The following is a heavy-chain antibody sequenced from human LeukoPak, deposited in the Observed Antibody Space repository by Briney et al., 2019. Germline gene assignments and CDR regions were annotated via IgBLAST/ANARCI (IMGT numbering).Heavy chain of an antibody. V-gene: IGHV4-4*07. D-gene: IGHD6-13*01. CDR1: GGSISSYY. Sequence: KPSETLSLTCTVSGGSISSYYWSWIRQPAGKGLEWIGRIYTSGSTNYNPSLKSRVTMSVDTSKNQFSLKLSSVTAADTAVYYCARQPSGYSSSWYMRVGYFDYWGQGTLVTVSS. CDR2: IYTSGST. CDR3: ARQPSGYSSSWYMRVGYFDY. J-gene: IGHJ4*02.